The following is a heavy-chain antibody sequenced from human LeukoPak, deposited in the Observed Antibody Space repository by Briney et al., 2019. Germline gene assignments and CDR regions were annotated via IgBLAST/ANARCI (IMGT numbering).Heavy chain of an antibody. J-gene: IGHJ4*02. CDR2: IYYSGST. D-gene: IGHD5-12*01. CDR3: ARDNIVATSSSFDY. V-gene: IGHV4-39*07. Sequence: NPSETLSLTCTVSGGSIGSSSYYWGWIRQPPGKGLEWIGSIYYSGSTYYSPSLKSRVTISVDTSKNQFSLKLSSVTAADTAVYYCARDNIVATSSSFDYWGQGTLVTVSS. CDR1: GGSIGSSSYY.